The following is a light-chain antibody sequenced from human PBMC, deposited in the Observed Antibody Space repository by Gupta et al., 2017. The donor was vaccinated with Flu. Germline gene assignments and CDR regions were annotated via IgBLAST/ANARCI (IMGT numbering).Light chain of an antibody. J-gene: IGKJ2*01. V-gene: IGKV3-20*01. CDR1: QSVSSSY. CDR2: GAS. Sequence: EIVLTQSPGTLSLSPGERATLSCRASQSVSSSYLAWYQQKPGQAPRLLIYGASSRATGIPDMFSGSGSGTDFTLTISRLEPEDFAVYYCQQEGSSPRTFGQGTKMEIK. CDR3: QQEGSSPRT.